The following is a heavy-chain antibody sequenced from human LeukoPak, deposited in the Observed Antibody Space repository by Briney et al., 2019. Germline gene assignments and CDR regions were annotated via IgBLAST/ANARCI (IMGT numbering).Heavy chain of an antibody. J-gene: IGHJ4*02. CDR1: GGSISSGGYY. CDR2: IYYSGST. V-gene: IGHV4-31*03. Sequence: PSQTLSLTCTVSGGSISSGGYYWSWIRQHPGKGLEWIGYIYYSGSTYYNPSLKSRVTISVDTSKNQFSLKLSSVTAADTAVYYCARGTTMIVASPVPDYWGQGTLVTVSS. D-gene: IGHD3-22*01. CDR3: ARGTTMIVASPVPDY.